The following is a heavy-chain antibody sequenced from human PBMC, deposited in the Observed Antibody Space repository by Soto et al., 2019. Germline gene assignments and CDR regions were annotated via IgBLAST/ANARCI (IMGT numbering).Heavy chain of an antibody. CDR2: ISGSGGST. J-gene: IGHJ6*02. Sequence: EVQLLESGGGLVQPGGSLRLSCAASGFTFSSYAMSWVRQAPGKGLERVSAISGSGGSTYYAASVKGRFTISRANSKNTLDLQLNSLRAEDTAVYYCAKDARGYRGGWFGMALWGRGSTATVSS. V-gene: IGHV3-23*01. CDR3: AKDARGYRGGWFGMAL. D-gene: IGHD6-19*01. CDR1: GFTFSSYA.